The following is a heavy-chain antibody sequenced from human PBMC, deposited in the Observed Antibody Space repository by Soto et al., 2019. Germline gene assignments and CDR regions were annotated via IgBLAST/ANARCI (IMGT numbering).Heavy chain of an antibody. CDR2: IIPLFGTA. V-gene: IGHV1-69*01. CDR1: GGTFRSSA. D-gene: IGHD6-19*01. J-gene: IGHJ6*02. Sequence: QVQLVQSGAEVKRPGSSVKVSCKPSGGTFRSSAITWVRQAPGQGLGWMGGIIPLFGTAQYAQKFQGRVTITADESTRTVYMEVSSLRSEDTAVYYCTRDSSAWYVPASYYYYGMDVWGQGTTVTVSS. CDR3: TRDSSAWYVPASYYYYGMDV.